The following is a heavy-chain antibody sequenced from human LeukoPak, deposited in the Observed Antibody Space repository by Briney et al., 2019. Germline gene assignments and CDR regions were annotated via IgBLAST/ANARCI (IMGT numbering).Heavy chain of an antibody. CDR3: AKDRTMIVGGVDY. CDR2: IRYDRSET. Sequence: GGSLRLSCAASGFTFSSYSMNWVRQAPGRGLEWVAFIRYDRSETYYADSVKGRFTISRDNSKNILYLQMNSLRPEDTAVYYCAKDRTMIVGGVDYWGQGTLVTVSS. J-gene: IGHJ4*02. CDR1: GFTFSSYS. V-gene: IGHV3-30*02. D-gene: IGHD3-22*01.